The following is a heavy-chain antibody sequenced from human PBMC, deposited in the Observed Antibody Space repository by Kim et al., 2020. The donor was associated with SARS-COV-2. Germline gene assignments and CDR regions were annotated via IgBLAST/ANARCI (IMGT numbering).Heavy chain of an antibody. CDR3: TSPLYLGYGGNFGGPYYFDY. V-gene: IGHV3-49*04. D-gene: IGHD4-17*01. CDR2: IRSKAYGGTT. J-gene: IGHJ4*02. CDR1: GFTFGDYA. Sequence: GGSLRLSCTASGFTFGDYAMSLVRQAPGKGLEWVGFIRSKAYGGTTEYAASVKGRFTISRDDSKSIAYLQMNSLKTEDTAVYYCTSPLYLGYGGNFGGPYYFDYWGQGTLVTVSS.